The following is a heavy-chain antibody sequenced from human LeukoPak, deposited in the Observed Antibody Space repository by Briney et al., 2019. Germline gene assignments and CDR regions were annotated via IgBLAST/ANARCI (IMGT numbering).Heavy chain of an antibody. Sequence: PGGSLRLSCAASGFTFSDYYMSWIRQAPGKGLEWVSYISSSGSTIYYADSVKGRFTISRDNAKNSLYPQMNSLRAEDTAVYYCARAEQQLVNGMDVRGQGTTVTVSS. D-gene: IGHD6-13*01. CDR2: ISSSGSTI. CDR3: ARAEQQLVNGMDV. CDR1: GFTFSDYY. V-gene: IGHV3-11*01. J-gene: IGHJ6*02.